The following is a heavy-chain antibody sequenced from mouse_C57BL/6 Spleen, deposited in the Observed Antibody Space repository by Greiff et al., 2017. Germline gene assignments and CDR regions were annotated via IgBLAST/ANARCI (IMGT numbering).Heavy chain of an antibody. V-gene: IGHV5-15*01. D-gene: IGHD1-1*01. J-gene: IGHJ1*03. CDR2: ISNLAYSI. CDR1: GFTFSDYG. Sequence: EVKLLESGGGLVKPGGSLKISCAASGFTFSDYGMAWVRQAPRKGPEWVAFISNLAYSINYADTVTGRFTITIENAKTTLYREMSSLKSEDTAMYDCARQSYGSIYWYFDVWGTVTTVTFSS. CDR3: ARQSYGSIYWYFDV.